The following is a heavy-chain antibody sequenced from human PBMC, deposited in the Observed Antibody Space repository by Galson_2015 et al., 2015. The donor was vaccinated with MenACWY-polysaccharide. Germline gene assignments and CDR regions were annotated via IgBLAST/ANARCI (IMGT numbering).Heavy chain of an antibody. V-gene: IGHV3-23*01. Sequence: SLRLSCAASGFTFTNYAMNWVRQAPGKGLEWVLSIGGSGTTYYADSVKGRFTISRDNSKNMVYLQMNSLRAEDTAIYYCAKANSGGICTSGWACWFYPWGQGSLVIVSS. CDR1: GFTFTNYA. J-gene: IGHJ5*02. D-gene: IGHD2-15*01. CDR3: AKANSGGICTSGWACWFYP. CDR2: IGGSGTT.